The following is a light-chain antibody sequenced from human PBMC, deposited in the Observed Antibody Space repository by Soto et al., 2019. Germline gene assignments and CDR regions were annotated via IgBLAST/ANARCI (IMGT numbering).Light chain of an antibody. CDR1: SSDVGGYNY. Sequence: QSVLTQPASVSGSPGQSITISCTGTSSDVGGYNYVSWYQQHPGKAPKLMIYKVSNRPSGVSNRFSGSKSGNTASLTISGLQAEDEADYYCSSYTSSSPYVFGTGTKLTVL. J-gene: IGLJ1*01. CDR2: KVS. V-gene: IGLV2-14*01. CDR3: SSYTSSSPYV.